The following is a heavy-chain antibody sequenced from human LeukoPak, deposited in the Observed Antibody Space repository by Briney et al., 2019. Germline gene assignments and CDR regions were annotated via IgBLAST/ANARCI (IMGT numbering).Heavy chain of an antibody. J-gene: IGHJ3*02. Sequence: ASVKVSCKASGYTFTSYYMHWVRQAPGQGLEWMGIINPSGGSTSYAQKFQGRVTMTRDTSTSTVYMELSSLRSEDTAVYYCATDRRVDDAFDIWGQGTMVTVSS. D-gene: IGHD5-12*01. CDR1: GYTFTSYY. CDR3: ATDRRVDDAFDI. CDR2: INPSGGST. V-gene: IGHV1-46*01.